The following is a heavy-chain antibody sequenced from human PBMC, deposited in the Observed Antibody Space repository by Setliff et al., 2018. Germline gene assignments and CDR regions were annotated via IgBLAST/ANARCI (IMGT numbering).Heavy chain of an antibody. CDR2: ISSSSTSI. J-gene: IGHJ4*02. V-gene: IGHV3-21*01. CDR3: ARADSDSYYPYYFDF. Sequence: GGSLRLSCAASGFTFSSYSMNWVRQAPGKGLEWVSSISSSSTSIYYADSVKGRFTISRDNAKDSLFLQMNSLRAEDTAIYYCARADSDSYYPYYFDFWGQGVLVTVS. CDR1: GFTFSSYS. D-gene: IGHD3-22*01.